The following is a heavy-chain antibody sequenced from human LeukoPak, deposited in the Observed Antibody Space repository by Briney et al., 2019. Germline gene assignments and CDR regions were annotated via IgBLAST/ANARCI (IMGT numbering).Heavy chain of an antibody. D-gene: IGHD6-13*01. J-gene: IGHJ5*02. CDR1: GGSISSGGYS. CDR3: AGGSSSSWLGWFDP. CDR2: IYHSGST. Sequence: SETLSLTCAVSGGSISSGGYSWSWIRQPPGKGLEWIGYIYHSGSTYYNPSLKSRVTISVDRSKNQFSLKLSSVTAADTAVYYCAGGSSSSWLGWFDPWGQGTLVTVSS. V-gene: IGHV4-30-2*01.